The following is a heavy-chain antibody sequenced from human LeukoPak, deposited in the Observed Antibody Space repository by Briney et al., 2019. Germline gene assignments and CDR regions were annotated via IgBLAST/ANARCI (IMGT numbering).Heavy chain of an antibody. CDR2: IDHTGST. Sequence: PSETLSLTCIVSGGSFSGYYWSWIRQPPGKGLQWIGEIDHTGSTNYNPSLKSRVTISVDTSKNQFSLRLKSVTAADTGAYYCATTRRKAYANHWHWFDPWGQGTVVTVPS. CDR3: ATTRRKAYANHWHWFDP. D-gene: IGHD2-2*01. V-gene: IGHV4-34*01. CDR1: GGSFSGYY. J-gene: IGHJ5*02.